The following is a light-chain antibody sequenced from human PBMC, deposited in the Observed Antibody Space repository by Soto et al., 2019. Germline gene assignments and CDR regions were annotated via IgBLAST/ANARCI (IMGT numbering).Light chain of an antibody. V-gene: IGKV1-33*01. CDR3: QQANSFPLT. CDR1: QYISTY. J-gene: IGKJ4*01. CDR2: DAS. Sequence: DIHITHSPSSLSASVGDSLTITGRASQYISTYLNWYQQKPGKAPKLLIYDASNLETGVPSRFSGSGSGTDFTLTISSLQPEDFATYYCQQANSFPLTFGGGTKVDIK.